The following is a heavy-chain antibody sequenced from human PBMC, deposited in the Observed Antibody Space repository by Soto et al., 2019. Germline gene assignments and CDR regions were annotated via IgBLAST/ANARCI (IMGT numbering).Heavy chain of an antibody. J-gene: IGHJ3*02. CDR2: MWYDGSTQ. CDR3: ARVLSRSGSFGKNDAFNI. CDR1: GLTFRTSG. D-gene: IGHD3-16*01. Sequence: PGGSLRLSCAASGLTFRTSGMHWVRQAPGKGPEWVAVMWYDGSTQYYADSVKGRFTISRDSSKNTLYLQMNSLRAEDTAVYYCARVLSRSGSFGKNDAFNIWGQGTMVTVSS. V-gene: IGHV3-33*01.